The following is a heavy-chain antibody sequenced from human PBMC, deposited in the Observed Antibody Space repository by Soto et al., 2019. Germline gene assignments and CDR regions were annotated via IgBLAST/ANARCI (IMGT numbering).Heavy chain of an antibody. CDR1: GFTFSSYW. CDR2: IKQDGSEK. V-gene: IGHV3-7*03. Sequence: EVQLVESGGGLVQPGGSLRLSCAASGFTFSSYWMSWVRQAPGKGLEWVANIKQDGSEKYYVDSVKGRFTISRDNAKNSLYLQINSLRAEYTAVYYCARGGGRGIARRGDYYYYGMDVWGQGTTVTVSS. CDR3: ARGGGRGIARRGDYYYYGMDV. J-gene: IGHJ6*02. D-gene: IGHD3-3*01.